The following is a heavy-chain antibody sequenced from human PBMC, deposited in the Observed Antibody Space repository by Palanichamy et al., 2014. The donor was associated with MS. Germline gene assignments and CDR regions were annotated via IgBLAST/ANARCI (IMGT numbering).Heavy chain of an antibody. Sequence: VQLQESGPGLVKPSGTLSLTCAVSGGSISSGDYYWSWIRQPPGKGLEWIGYIHHSGSTNYNPSLKSRVIISFDTSKNQFSLNLSSVIAADTAVYYCARGTGYCSSTGCYGGYFQHWGQGTLVTVSS. CDR2: IHHSGST. D-gene: IGHD2-2*01. CDR1: GGSISSGDYY. J-gene: IGHJ1*01. CDR3: ARGTGYCSSTGCYGGYFQH. V-gene: IGHV4-30-4*01.